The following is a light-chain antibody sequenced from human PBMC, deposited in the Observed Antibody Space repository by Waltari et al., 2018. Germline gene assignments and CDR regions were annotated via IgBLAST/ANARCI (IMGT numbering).Light chain of an antibody. V-gene: IGKV3-15*01. CDR2: GAS. Sequence: EIVMTQSLATLSVSPGERATLSCRASQSIRSNLAWYRQKPGQAPRLLIYGASTRATGIPARFSGSGSGTDFTLTISSLQSEDFAVYYCQQYNNWPRTFGQGTKVEIK. CDR1: QSIRSN. J-gene: IGKJ1*01. CDR3: QQYNNWPRT.